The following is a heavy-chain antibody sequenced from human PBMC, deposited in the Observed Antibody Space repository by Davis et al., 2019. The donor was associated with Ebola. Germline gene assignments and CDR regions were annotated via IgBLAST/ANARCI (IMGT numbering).Heavy chain of an antibody. J-gene: IGHJ6*04. CDR3: HSSPYYDYGMDV. CDR1: GGSFSGYY. CDR2: IYQSGCT. Sequence: GSLRLSCAVYGGSFSGYYWGGSRQPPRQGLEWIGSIYQSGCTYYNPSLKSRVTISVDTSKTPFSLKLSSVTAADTAVYYCHSSPYYDYGMDVWGKGTTVTVSS. V-gene: IGHV4-34*01. D-gene: IGHD6-6*01.